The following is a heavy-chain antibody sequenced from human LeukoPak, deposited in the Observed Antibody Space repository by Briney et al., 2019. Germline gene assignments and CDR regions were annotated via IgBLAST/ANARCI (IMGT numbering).Heavy chain of an antibody. V-gene: IGHV3-66*01. J-gene: IGHJ6*02. CDR3: ARDPTSPDRYYYYGMDV. CDR2: IYSGGST. Sequence: GGSLRLSYAASGFTVSSNYMSWVRQAPGKGLEWVPVIYSGGSTYYADSVKGRFTISRDNSKNTLYLQMNSPRAEDTAVYYCARDPTSPDRYYYYGMDVWGQGTTVTVSS. CDR1: GFTVSSNY.